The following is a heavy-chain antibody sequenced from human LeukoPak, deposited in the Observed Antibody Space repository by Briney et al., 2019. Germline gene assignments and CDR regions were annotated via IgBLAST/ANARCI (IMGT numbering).Heavy chain of an antibody. CDR1: GGSFSGYY. D-gene: IGHD5/OR15-5a*01. Sequence: SETLSLTCAVYGGSFSGYYWSWIRQPPGKGLEWIGEINHSGSTNYNPSLKSRVTISVDTSKNQFSLKLSSVTAADTAVYYCAIGSTPYYWGQGTLVTVSS. V-gene: IGHV4-34*01. CDR3: AIGSTPYY. J-gene: IGHJ4*02. CDR2: INHSGST.